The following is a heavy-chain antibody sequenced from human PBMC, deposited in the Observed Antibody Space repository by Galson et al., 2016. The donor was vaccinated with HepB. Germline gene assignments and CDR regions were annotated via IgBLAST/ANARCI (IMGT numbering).Heavy chain of an antibody. D-gene: IGHD5-12*01. J-gene: IGHJ4*02. CDR3: ATWGYDSEDIFYFDY. Sequence: SVKVSCKASGYTFTNSYMHWVRQAPGQGLEWMGIIYPSGGTTSYAQKFQGRVTMTRDTSTSTFYMDLSSLRSADTAVYYCATWGYDSEDIFYFDYWGQGTLVTVSS. V-gene: IGHV1-46*03. CDR1: GYTFTNSY. CDR2: IYPSGGTT.